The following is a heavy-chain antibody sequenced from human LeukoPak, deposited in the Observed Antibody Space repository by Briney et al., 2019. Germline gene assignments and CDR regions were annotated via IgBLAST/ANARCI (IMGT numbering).Heavy chain of an antibody. V-gene: IGHV1-2*02. D-gene: IGHD7-27*01. J-gene: IGHJ4*02. CDR3: ARDYWGSAGY. CDR1: GYTLTGYY. CDR2: INPNSGGT. Sequence: GASVKVSCKASGYTLTGYYMHWVRDAPGQGLEWMGWINPNSGGTNYAQKFQGRVTMTRDTYISTAYMELSRLRSDDTAVYYCARDYWGSAGYWGQGTLVTVSS.